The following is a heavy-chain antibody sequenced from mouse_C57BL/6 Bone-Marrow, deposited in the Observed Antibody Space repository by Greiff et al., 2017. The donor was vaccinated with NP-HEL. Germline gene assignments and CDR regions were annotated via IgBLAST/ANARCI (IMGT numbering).Heavy chain of an antibody. CDR2: ISYSGST. D-gene: IGHD2-3*01. CDR1: GYSITSGYD. V-gene: IGHV3-1*01. CDR3: ARAGYYAAWFAY. Sequence: DVKLVESGPGMVKPSQSLSLTCTVTGYSITSGYDWHWIRHFPGNKLEWMGYISYSGSTNYNPSLKSRISITHDTSKNHFFLKLNSVTTEDTATYYCARAGYYAAWFAYWGQGTLVTVSA. J-gene: IGHJ3*01.